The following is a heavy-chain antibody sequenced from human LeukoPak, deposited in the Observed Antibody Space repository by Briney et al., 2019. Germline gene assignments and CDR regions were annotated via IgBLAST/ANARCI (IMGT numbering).Heavy chain of an antibody. D-gene: IGHD3-10*01. Sequence: ASVKVSCKASGYTFTSYDINWVRQATGQGLEWMGWMNPNSGNTGYAQKFQGRVTMTRNTSISTAYMELSSLRSEDTAVYYCARGPPGGWFGELPYDYWGQGTLVTVSS. CDR3: ARGPPGGWFGELPYDY. CDR2: MNPNSGNT. V-gene: IGHV1-8*01. CDR1: GYTFTSYD. J-gene: IGHJ4*02.